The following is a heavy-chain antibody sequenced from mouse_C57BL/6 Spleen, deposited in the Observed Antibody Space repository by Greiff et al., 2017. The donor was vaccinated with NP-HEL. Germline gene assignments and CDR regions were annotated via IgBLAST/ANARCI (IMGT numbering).Heavy chain of an antibody. V-gene: IGHV5-17*01. CDR2: ISSGSSTI. J-gene: IGHJ4*01. Sequence: EVQGVESGGGLVKPGGSLKLSCAASGFTFSDYGMHWVRQAPEKGLEWVAYISSGSSTIYYADTVKGRFTISRDNAKNTLFLQMTSLRSEDTAMYYCARLPDYDYDYYAMDYWGQGTSVTVSS. D-gene: IGHD2-4*01. CDR3: ARLPDYDYDYYAMDY. CDR1: GFTFSDYG.